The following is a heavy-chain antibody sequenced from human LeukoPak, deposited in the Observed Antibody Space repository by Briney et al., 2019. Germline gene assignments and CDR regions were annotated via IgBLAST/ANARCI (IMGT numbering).Heavy chain of an antibody. Sequence: SETLSLTCAVSGYSISSGYYWGWIRQPPGKGLEWIGSIYHSGSTYYNPSLKSRVTISVDTSKNQFSLKLSSVTAADTAVYYCARPQTTYYDILTGHHDAFDIWGQETMVTVSS. CDR1: GYSISSGYY. CDR3: ARPQTTYYDILTGHHDAFDI. V-gene: IGHV4-38-2*01. D-gene: IGHD3-9*01. J-gene: IGHJ3*02. CDR2: IYHSGST.